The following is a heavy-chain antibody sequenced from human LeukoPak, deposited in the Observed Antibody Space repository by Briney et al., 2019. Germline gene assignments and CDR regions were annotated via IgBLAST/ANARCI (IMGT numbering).Heavy chain of an antibody. CDR2: ISYDGSNK. D-gene: IGHD6-13*01. V-gene: IGHV3-30*04. CDR1: GFTFSSYA. CDR3: ARDQYRQQLVHFDY. J-gene: IGHJ4*02. Sequence: RSLRLSCAASGFTFSSYAMHWVRQAPGKGLEWVAVISYDGSNKYYADSVKGRFTISRDNSKNTLYLQMNSLRAEDTAVYYCARDQYRQQLVHFDYWGQGTLVTVSS.